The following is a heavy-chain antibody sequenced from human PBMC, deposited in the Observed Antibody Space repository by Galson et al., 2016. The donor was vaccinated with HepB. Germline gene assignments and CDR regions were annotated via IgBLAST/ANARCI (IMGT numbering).Heavy chain of an antibody. Sequence: CAISGDSVSTNSASWNWIRQSPSRGLEWLGRTYYRSTWKNDYAVSVTSRVTINADTSRNHFSLQLDSVTPDDTAVYYCARSIGTTSSNYYYYGLDVWGLGTPVTVSS. CDR3: ARSIGTTSSNYYYYGLDV. CDR2: TYYRSTWKN. CDR1: GDSVSTNSAS. D-gene: IGHD1-7*01. V-gene: IGHV6-1*01. J-gene: IGHJ6*02.